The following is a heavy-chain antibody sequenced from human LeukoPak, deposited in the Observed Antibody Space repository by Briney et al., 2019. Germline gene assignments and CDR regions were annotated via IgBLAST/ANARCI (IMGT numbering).Heavy chain of an antibody. Sequence: GGSLRLSCAASEFIFSTYWMSWVRQAPGRGPEWVANVNRDGSETYYLDSVKGRFTISKDNAKNSLYLQMNSLRAEDTALYHCARNNGMDVWGQGTTVTVSS. CDR2: VNRDGSET. J-gene: IGHJ6*02. CDR1: EFIFSTYW. CDR3: ARNNGMDV. V-gene: IGHV3-7*03.